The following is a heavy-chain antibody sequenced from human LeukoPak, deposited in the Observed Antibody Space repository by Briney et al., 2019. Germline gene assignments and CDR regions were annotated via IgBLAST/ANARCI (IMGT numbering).Heavy chain of an antibody. CDR2: ISGSGGST. J-gene: IGHJ2*01. Sequence: GGSLRLSCAASGFTFSSYAMSCVRQAPGKGLEWVSAISGSGGSTYYADSVKGRFTISRDNSKNTLYLQMNSLRAEDTAVYYCAKDRDSSSWYFDWYFDLWGRGTLVTVSS. CDR1: GFTFSSYA. CDR3: AKDRDSSSWYFDWYFDL. D-gene: IGHD6-13*01. V-gene: IGHV3-23*01.